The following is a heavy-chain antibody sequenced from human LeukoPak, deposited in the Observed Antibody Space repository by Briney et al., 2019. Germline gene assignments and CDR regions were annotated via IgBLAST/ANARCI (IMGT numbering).Heavy chain of an antibody. D-gene: IGHD3-3*01. CDR1: GGSISSYY. V-gene: IGHV4-59*12. CDR3: ARDQMVVTIFGVVRGWFDP. J-gene: IGHJ5*02. Sequence: PSETLSLTCTVSGGSISSYYWSWIRQPPGKGLEWIGYIYYSGSTNYNPSLKSRVTMSVGTSKNQFSLKLSSVTAADTAVYYCARDQMVVTIFGVVRGWFDPWGQGTLVTVSS. CDR2: IYYSGST.